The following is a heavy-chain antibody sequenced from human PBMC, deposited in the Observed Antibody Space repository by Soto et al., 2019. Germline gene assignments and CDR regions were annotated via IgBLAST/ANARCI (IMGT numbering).Heavy chain of an antibody. CDR2: IIPILDIT. D-gene: IGHD5-18*01. CDR3: ALGYNGDFFAF. J-gene: IGHJ4*02. Sequence: QVQVVQSGAEVKKPGSSVKVSCKTSGGTFSTYTLSWVRQAPGQGLEWMGRIIPILDITNYAQKFQGRFTITADKSTSTAYMDLSSLRSEDTALYYCALGYNGDFFAFWGQGTLLSVSS. V-gene: IGHV1-69*02. CDR1: GGTFSTYT.